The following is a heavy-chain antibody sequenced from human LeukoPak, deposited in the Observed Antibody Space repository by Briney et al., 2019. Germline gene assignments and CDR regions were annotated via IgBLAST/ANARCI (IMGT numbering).Heavy chain of an antibody. CDR2: IYYSGST. V-gene: IGHV4-59*12. CDR1: GGSISSYY. CDR3: ARGQAYSSSWYSYYYYYMDV. D-gene: IGHD6-13*01. J-gene: IGHJ6*03. Sequence: SETLPLTCTVSGGSISSYYWSWIRQPPGKGLEWIGYIYYSGSTNYNPSLKSRVTISVDTSKNQFSLKLSSVTAADTAVYYCARGQAYSSSWYSYYYYYMDVWGKGTTVTVSS.